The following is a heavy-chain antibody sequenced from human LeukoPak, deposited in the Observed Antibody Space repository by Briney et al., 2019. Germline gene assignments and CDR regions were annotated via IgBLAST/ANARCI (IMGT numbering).Heavy chain of an antibody. CDR1: GVSISIYS. J-gene: IGHJ6*04. CDR3: ARRGPDRATIPGYEYWYMDV. V-gene: IGHV4-4*09. D-gene: IGHD2-15*01. CDR2: MYTSVTT. Sequence: SETLSLTCTVSGVSISIYSWSWLRQPPGKGREWVGHMYTSVTTDYKGTLKSPVTISADTSKNQDSLKMRSLTAADTAVYYCARRGPDRATIPGYEYWYMDVWGKGTTVTVSS.